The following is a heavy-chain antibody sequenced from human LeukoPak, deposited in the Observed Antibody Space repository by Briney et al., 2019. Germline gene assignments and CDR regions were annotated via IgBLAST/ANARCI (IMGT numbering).Heavy chain of an antibody. CDR2: IYSGGST. CDR1: GFTVSSNY. D-gene: IGHD3-22*01. V-gene: IGHV3-66*01. J-gene: IGHJ3*02. Sequence: GGSLRLSCAASGFTVSSNYMSWVRQAPGKGLEWVSVIYSGGSTYYADSVKGRFTIFRDNSKNTLYLQMNSLRAEDTAVYYCARDWEVIGAFDIWGQGTMVTVSS. CDR3: ARDWEVIGAFDI.